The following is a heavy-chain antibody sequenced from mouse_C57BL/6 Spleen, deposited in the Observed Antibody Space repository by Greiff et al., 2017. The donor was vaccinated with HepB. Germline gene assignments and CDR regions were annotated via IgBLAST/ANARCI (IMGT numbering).Heavy chain of an antibody. Sequence: EVKLMESGEGLVKPGGSLKLSCAASGFTFSSYAMSWVRQTPEKRLEWVAYISSGGDYIYYADTAKGRFTISRDNARNTLYLQMSSLKSEYTAMYYCTRSDGYYAYFDYWGQGTTLTVSS. J-gene: IGHJ2*01. V-gene: IGHV5-9-1*02. CDR2: ISSGGDYI. CDR3: TRSDGYYAYFDY. CDR1: GFTFSSYA. D-gene: IGHD2-3*01.